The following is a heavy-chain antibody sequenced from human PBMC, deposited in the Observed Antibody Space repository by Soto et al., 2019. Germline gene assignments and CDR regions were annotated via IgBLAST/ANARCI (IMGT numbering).Heavy chain of an antibody. CDR1: GGSISSYS. V-gene: IGHV4-59*01. Sequence: SETLSLTCIVSGGSISSYSWSWSWIRQSPGKGLEWIGYIYYSGTTNYNPSLKSRLTMSIDTSKNQFSLKLSSVTAADTAVYYCARDRRELQGYYGMDVWGQGTTVTVSS. CDR2: IYYSGTT. J-gene: IGHJ6*02. D-gene: IGHD1-26*01. CDR3: ARDRRELQGYYGMDV.